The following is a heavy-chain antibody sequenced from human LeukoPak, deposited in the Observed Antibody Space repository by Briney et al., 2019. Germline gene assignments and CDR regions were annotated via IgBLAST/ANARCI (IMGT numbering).Heavy chain of an antibody. Sequence: SETLSLTCAVYGGSFSGYYWSWIRQPPGKGLEWIGEINQSGSTNYNPSLKSRVTISVDTSKNQFSLKLSSVTAADTAVYYCARDRVVVVAAMVIYYGMDVWGQGTTVTVSS. D-gene: IGHD2-15*01. CDR3: ARDRVVVVAAMVIYYGMDV. CDR1: GGSFSGYY. J-gene: IGHJ6*02. CDR2: INQSGST. V-gene: IGHV4-34*01.